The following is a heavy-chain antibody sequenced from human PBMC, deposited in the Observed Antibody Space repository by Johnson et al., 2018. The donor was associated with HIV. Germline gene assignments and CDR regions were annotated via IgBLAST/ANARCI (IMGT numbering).Heavy chain of an antibody. CDR2: ISHDGSEK. V-gene: IGHV3-30*18. Sequence: QVQLVESGGRVVQPGRSLRLSCAASGFTFSSYGMHWVRQAPGKGLEWVAVISHDGSEKNYADSVKGRFTISRDNSKNTLFLQMNSLRAEDKAVYYCAKLRWAPRAFDILGQGTMVTVSS. CDR3: AKLRWAPRAFDI. CDR1: GFTFSSYG. J-gene: IGHJ3*02. D-gene: IGHD4-23*01.